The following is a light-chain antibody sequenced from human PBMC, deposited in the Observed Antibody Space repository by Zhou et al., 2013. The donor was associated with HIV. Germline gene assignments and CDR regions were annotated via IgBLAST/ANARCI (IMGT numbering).Light chain of an antibody. J-gene: IGKJ1*01. Sequence: ETVLTQSPGTLSLSPGERATLSCRASQSVSSNYLAWYQQKPGQAPRLLINGASSRATGISDRFSGSGSGTDFTLTISRLETEDFAVYYCQQFGSSPWTFGQGTKVEIK. V-gene: IGKV3-20*01. CDR2: GAS. CDR1: QSVSSNY. CDR3: QQFGSSPWT.